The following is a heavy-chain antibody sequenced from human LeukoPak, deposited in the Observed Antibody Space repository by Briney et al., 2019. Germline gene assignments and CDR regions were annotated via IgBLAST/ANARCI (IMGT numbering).Heavy chain of an antibody. CDR2: IYYSGST. D-gene: IGHD4-17*01. V-gene: IGHV4-39*07. CDR1: GGSISSYY. Sequence: SETLSLTCTVSGGSISSYYWGWIRQPPGKGLEWIGSIYYSGSTYYNPSLKSRVTISVDTSKNQFSLKLSSVTAADTAVYYCASIRDYGDYSYDAFDIWGQGTMVTVSS. J-gene: IGHJ3*02. CDR3: ASIRDYGDYSYDAFDI.